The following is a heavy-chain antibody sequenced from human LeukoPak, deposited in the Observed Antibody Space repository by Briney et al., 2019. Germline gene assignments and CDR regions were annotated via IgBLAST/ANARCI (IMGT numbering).Heavy chain of an antibody. CDR2: LSGSGRLI. D-gene: IGHD7-27*01. J-gene: IGHJ3*01. Sequence: GGSLRLSCAASGFSFSSGTMNWVRQAPGKALEWASSLSGSGRLIWYAASVKGRFTISRDNAANALFLQMNSLRVEDTAVYYCARDLQTGLAFDAWGQGTVVAVSS. CDR1: GFSFSSGT. CDR3: ARDLQTGLAFDA. V-gene: IGHV3-21*06.